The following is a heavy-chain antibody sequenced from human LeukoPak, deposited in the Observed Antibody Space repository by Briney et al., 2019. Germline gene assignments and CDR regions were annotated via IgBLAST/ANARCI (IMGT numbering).Heavy chain of an antibody. Sequence: SETLSLTWAVYGGSFSPDYWSWIRQPPGKGQEWIGEIYHSGSTNYNPSLKSRVTVSLDTSTNQFSLELSSVTAADTAVYYCARGWAGHDILTGYPRTYYFDSWGQGTLVTVSS. V-gene: IGHV4-34*01. J-gene: IGHJ4*02. D-gene: IGHD3-9*01. CDR2: IYHSGST. CDR1: GGSFSPDY. CDR3: ARGWAGHDILTGYPRTYYFDS.